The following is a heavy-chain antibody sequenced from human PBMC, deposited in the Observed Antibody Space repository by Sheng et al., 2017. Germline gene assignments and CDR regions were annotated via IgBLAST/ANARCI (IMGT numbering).Heavy chain of an antibody. CDR1: GGSISSSSYY. D-gene: IGHD2-15*01. CDR3: ARLPQGLPHDAFDI. Sequence: QLQLQESGPGLVKPSETLSLTCTVSGGSISSSSYYWGWIRQPPGKGLEWIGSIYYSGSTYYNPSLKSRVTISVDTSKNQFSLKLSSVTAADTAVYYCARLPQGLPHDAFDIWGQGTMVTVSS. J-gene: IGHJ3*02. CDR2: IYYSGST. V-gene: IGHV4-39*01.